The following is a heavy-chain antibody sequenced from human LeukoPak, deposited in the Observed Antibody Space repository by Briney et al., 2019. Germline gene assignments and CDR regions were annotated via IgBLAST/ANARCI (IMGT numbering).Heavy chain of an antibody. J-gene: IGHJ4*02. CDR2: ISGYNGNT. D-gene: IGHD5-12*01. CDR3: ARADSGSNWSNFDY. CDR1: GYTFTTYN. V-gene: IGHV1-18*01. Sequence: ASVKVSCKASGYTFTTYNINWVRQAPGQGLEWMGWISGYNGNTNYAQKLQGRVTMTTDTSTSTAYMELRSLKSDDTAVYYCARADSGSNWSNFDYWGQGTLVTVSS.